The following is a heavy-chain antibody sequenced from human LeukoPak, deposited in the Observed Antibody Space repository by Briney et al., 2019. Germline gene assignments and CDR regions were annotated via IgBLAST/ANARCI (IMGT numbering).Heavy chain of an antibody. D-gene: IGHD5-18*01. V-gene: IGHV3-64*01. CDR1: GFTFSSYA. CDR3: ARDELWLSFES. Sequence: GGSLRLSCAASGFTFSSYAMHWVRQAPGKGLEYVSAISSNGGSTYYANSVKGRFTISRDNAKNSLYLQMNSLRAEDTAVYYCARDELWLSFESWGQATMVTVSS. J-gene: IGHJ3*02. CDR2: ISSNGGST.